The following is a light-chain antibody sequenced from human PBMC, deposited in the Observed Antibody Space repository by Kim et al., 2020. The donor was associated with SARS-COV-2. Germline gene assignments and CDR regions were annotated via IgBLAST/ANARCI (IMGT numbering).Light chain of an antibody. J-gene: IGKJ1*01. CDR1: RNIATW. CDR3: QQYKSYPWT. V-gene: IGKV1-5*03. Sequence: DIQMTQSPSTLSASIGDRVTITCRASRNIATWVAWYQQKPGEAPRLLIYKASNLKSGVPSRFSGSGPGTEFTLTTDSLQADDLATYYCQQYKSYPWTFGQGTKVDIK. CDR2: KAS.